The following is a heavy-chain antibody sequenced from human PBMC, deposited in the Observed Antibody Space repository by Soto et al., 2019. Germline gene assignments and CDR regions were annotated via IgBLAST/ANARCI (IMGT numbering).Heavy chain of an antibody. V-gene: IGHV4-31*11. CDR1: GGTIRIGGYY. CDR2: IYYTGST. J-gene: IGHJ5*01. Sequence: PSERMSLTSAACGGTIRIGGYYGSWNRQRPGQGLEWLGYIYYTGSTYYNPSLKRRLTISVDMSRSQFSLRLTSLTAADTAVYYCVKDPPPQPPTVVTPWWFDPWGRGILVTVSS. CDR3: VKDPPPQPPTVVTPWWFDP. D-gene: IGHD2-21*02.